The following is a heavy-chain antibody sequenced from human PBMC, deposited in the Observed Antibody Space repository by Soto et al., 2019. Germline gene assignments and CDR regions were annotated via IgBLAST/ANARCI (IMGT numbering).Heavy chain of an antibody. Sequence: GGSLRLSCAASEFSFSSYAMHWIRQAPGKGLEWVAVISFDGNIIQYADSVKSRFIISRDSIKNTLYLQMNSLRGEDTAVYYCARKFDTITSYFDYWCQGTQLTISS. V-gene: IGHV3-30-3*01. J-gene: IGHJ4*02. D-gene: IGHD3-9*01. CDR3: ARKFDTITSYFDY. CDR1: EFSFSSYA. CDR2: ISFDGNII.